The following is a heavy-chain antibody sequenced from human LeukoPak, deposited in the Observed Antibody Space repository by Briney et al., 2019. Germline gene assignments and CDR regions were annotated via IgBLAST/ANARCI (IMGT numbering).Heavy chain of an antibody. J-gene: IGHJ4*02. CDR1: GGSISSSSYY. Sequence: SETLSLTCTVSGGSISSSSYYWGWIRRPPGKGLEWIGSIYYVGSTYYNPSLKSRVTISVDTSKNQFSLKLSSVTAADTAVYYCARAPLLWFPYYFDYWGQGTLVTASS. D-gene: IGHD3-10*01. CDR3: ARAPLLWFPYYFDY. V-gene: IGHV4-39*01. CDR2: IYYVGST.